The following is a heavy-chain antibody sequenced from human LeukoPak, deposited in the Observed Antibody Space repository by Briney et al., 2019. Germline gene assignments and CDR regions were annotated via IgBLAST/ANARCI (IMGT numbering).Heavy chain of an antibody. D-gene: IGHD5-12*01. CDR1: GFTLSNYC. J-gene: IGHJ4*02. Sequence: GGSLRLSCAASGFTLSNYCMNWVRQAPGRGLEWVSSISSSSSYIYYADSVKGRFTISRDNAKNSLYLQMNSLRAEDTAVYYCVGRGYSGYAKGGNFDYWGQGTLVTVSS. CDR3: VGRGYSGYAKGGNFDY. CDR2: ISSSSSYI. V-gene: IGHV3-21*01.